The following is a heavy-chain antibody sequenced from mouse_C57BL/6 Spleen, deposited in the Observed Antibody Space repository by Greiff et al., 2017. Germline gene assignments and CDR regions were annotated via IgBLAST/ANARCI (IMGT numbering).Heavy chain of an antibody. Sequence: QVQLQQSGAELVRPGTSVKVSCKASGYAFTNYLIEWVKQRPGQGLEWIGVINPGSGGTNYNEKFKGQATLTADKSSSTAYMQRSSLTSEVSAGYFCAGEDYVGSRLDAMADWGQGTSVTVSS. CDR1: GYAFTNYL. CDR2: INPGSGGT. CDR3: AGEDYVGSRLDAMAD. D-gene: IGHD1-1*01. J-gene: IGHJ4*01. V-gene: IGHV1-54*01.